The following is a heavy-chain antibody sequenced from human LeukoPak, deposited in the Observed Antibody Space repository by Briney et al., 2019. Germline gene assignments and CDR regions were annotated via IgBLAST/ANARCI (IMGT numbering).Heavy chain of an antibody. V-gene: IGHV4-39*01. D-gene: IGHD2-21*02. CDR1: GGSISSSNYS. J-gene: IGHJ5*02. Sequence: SETLSLTCTVSGGSISSSNYSWGWIRQPPGKGLEWIGSIYYSGSTYYNPSLKSRLTISVDTSKNQFSLKLSSVTAADTAVYYCASSGRVPHCGGDCFSGWFDPWGQGTLVTVSS. CDR2: IYYSGST. CDR3: ASSGRVPHCGGDCFSGWFDP.